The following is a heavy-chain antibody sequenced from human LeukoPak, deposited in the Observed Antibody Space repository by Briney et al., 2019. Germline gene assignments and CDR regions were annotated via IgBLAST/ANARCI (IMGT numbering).Heavy chain of an antibody. V-gene: IGHV3-30*02. CDR2: IRYDGSNK. D-gene: IGHD1-14*01. J-gene: IGHJ4*02. CDR3: ASSPNQSPYFDY. CDR1: GFTFSSYG. Sequence: GGSLRLSCAASGFTFSSYGMHWVRQAPGKGLEWVAFIRYDGSNKYYADSVKGRFTISRDNSKNTLYLQMNSLRAEDTAVYYCASSPNQSPYFDYWGQGTLVTVSS.